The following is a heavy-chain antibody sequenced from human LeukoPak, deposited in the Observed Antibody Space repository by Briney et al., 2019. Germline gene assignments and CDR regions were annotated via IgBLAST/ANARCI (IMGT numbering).Heavy chain of an antibody. CDR2: IYYSGST. V-gene: IGHV4-59*01. Sequence: SETLSLTCTVSGGSISSYYWSWIRQPPGKGLEWIGYIYYSGSTNYNPSLKSRVTISVDTSKNQFSLKLRSVTAADTAVYYCARARINSYDFWSGTRYYYYYMDVWGKGTTVTVSS. CDR1: GGSISSYY. CDR3: ARARINSYDFWSGTRYYYYYMDV. D-gene: IGHD3-3*01. J-gene: IGHJ6*03.